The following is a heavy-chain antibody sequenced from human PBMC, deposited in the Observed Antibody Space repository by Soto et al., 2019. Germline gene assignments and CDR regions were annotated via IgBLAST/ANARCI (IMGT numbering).Heavy chain of an antibody. J-gene: IGHJ4*02. D-gene: IGHD1-1*01. V-gene: IGHV3-15*07. CDR1: GFIFSNCW. Sequence: EIQLVESGGGLVKPGGSLRLSCAASGFIFSNCWMNWVRQAPGKGLEWVGRIRSKIDGGTTDYAAPVKGRFTISRDDSKDTLYLQMNSMKTEDTAVYYCTPQPYNWNDEGGNWGQGTLVTVSS. CDR3: TPQPYNWNDEGGN. CDR2: IRSKIDGGTT.